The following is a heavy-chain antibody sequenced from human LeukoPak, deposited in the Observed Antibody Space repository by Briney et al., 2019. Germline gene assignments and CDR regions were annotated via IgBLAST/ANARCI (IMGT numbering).Heavy chain of an antibody. Sequence: GGSLRLSCAASGFTLSSYAMHWVRQAPAKGLEWVAFIRYDGSNKYYADSVKGRFTISRDNSKNTLYLQMNSLRAEDTAVYYCAKPQTGYSSGWIDYWGQGTLVTVSS. CDR3: AKPQTGYSSGWIDY. V-gene: IGHV3-30*02. D-gene: IGHD6-19*01. CDR2: IRYDGSNK. J-gene: IGHJ4*02. CDR1: GFTLSSYA.